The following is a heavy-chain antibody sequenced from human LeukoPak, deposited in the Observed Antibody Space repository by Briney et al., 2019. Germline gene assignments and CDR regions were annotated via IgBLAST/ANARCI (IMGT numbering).Heavy chain of an antibody. V-gene: IGHV3-30*01. CDR3: ARDALGYSSSWSPDY. CDR2: ISYDGSNK. D-gene: IGHD6-13*01. Sequence: PGGSLRLSCAASGFTFSSYAMHWVRQAPGKGLEWVAVISYDGSNKYYADSVKGRFTISRDNSKNTLYLQMNSLRAEDTAVYYCARDALGYSSSWSPDYWGQGTLVTVSS. CDR1: GFTFSSYA. J-gene: IGHJ4*02.